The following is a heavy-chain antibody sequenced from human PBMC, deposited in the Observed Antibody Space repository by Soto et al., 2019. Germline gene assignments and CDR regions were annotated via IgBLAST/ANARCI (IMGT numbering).Heavy chain of an antibody. J-gene: IGHJ4*02. CDR3: TGGQDNLAVNFDY. V-gene: IGHV3-11*05. D-gene: IGHD1-1*01. CDR1: GSSFRDYY. Sequence: QVQLVESGGGLVQPGGSLRLSCAASGSSFRDYYMSWIRQSPGKGLEWLSYITSSSSYTHYADSVKGRFTISRDNAKNSLYLQMNSLRAEDTDVYYCTGGQDNLAVNFDYWGQGTPVTVSS. CDR2: ITSSSSYT.